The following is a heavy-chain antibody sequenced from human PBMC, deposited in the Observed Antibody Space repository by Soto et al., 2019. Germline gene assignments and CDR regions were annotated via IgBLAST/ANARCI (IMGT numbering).Heavy chain of an antibody. CDR3: SKGQQRICYCCTGTDV. Sequence: GKGLEWVSAISGSGGSTYYADSVKGRFTISRDNSKNTLYLQMTSLRAEATAVYYCSKGQQRICYCCTGTDVRVQRSSDTGTS. V-gene: IGHV3-23*01. CDR2: ISGSGGST. J-gene: IGHJ6*02. D-gene: IGHD6-13*01.